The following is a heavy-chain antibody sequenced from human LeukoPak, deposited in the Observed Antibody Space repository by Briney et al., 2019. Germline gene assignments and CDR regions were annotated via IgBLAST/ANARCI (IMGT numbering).Heavy chain of an antibody. CDR3: ARGSMVRGVRYGMDV. CDR2: IYYSGST. J-gene: IGHJ6*04. V-gene: IGHV4-31*03. D-gene: IGHD3-10*01. Sequence: SETLSLTCTVSGGSISSGGYYWSWIRQHPGKGLEWIGYIYYSGSTYYNPSLKSRVTISVDTSKSQFSLKLSSVTAADTAVYYCARGSMVRGVRYGMDVWGKGTTVTVSS. CDR1: GGSISSGGYY.